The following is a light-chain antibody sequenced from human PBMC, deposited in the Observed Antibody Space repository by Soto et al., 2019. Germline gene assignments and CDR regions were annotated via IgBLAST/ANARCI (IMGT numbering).Light chain of an antibody. Sequence: AIQMTQSPSSLSASVGDRVTITFRASPGIRNDLGWYQQKPGKAPKLLIYAASSLPSGVPSRFSGSGYGTDCTLTISSLQPEDFATYSCLQDYNYPLNFGGGNKVEIK. V-gene: IGKV1-6*01. CDR3: LQDYNYPLN. CDR2: AAS. CDR1: PGIRND. J-gene: IGKJ4*01.